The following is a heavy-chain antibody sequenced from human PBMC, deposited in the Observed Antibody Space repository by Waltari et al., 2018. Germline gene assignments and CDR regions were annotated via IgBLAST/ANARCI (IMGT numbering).Heavy chain of an antibody. J-gene: IGHJ6*03. CDR1: GFTFSSYW. D-gene: IGHD3-3*01. V-gene: IGHV3-7*01. CDR2: IKRNGSEK. CDR3: AREKGDYDFGSGYFTTNMDY. Sequence: EVQLVEAGGGLVQPEGSVRLSCAASGFTFSSYWMSWVRQAPAKGRARWANIKRNGSEKYCVDSMKGRSPISRDNTNNSLYQHMNCLRAEYTAVYYCAREKGDYDFGSGYFTTNMDYWGKGTTVTISS.